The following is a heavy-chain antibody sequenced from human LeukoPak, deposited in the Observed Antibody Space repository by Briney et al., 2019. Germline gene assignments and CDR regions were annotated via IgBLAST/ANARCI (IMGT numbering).Heavy chain of an antibody. CDR1: RFTFSTYG. CDR2: ISGSGGST. J-gene: IGHJ4*02. D-gene: IGHD3-22*01. CDR3: AKSSYYDSSGYYREYYFDF. Sequence: PGGSLRLSCAASRFTFSTYGMSWVRQAPGKGLEWVSSISGSGGSTNYADSVKGRFTISRDNSKNTLYLQMNSLREEDTAVYYCAKSSYYDSSGYYREYYFDFWGQGTLVTVSS. V-gene: IGHV3-23*01.